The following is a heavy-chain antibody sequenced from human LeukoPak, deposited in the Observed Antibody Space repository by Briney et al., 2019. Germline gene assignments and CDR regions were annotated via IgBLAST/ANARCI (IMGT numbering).Heavy chain of an antibody. CDR2: ISSSGSTI. CDR3: ARASYGSGISYYYYYMDV. Sequence: GGSLRLSCAASGFTFSSYEMNWVRQAPGKGLEWVSYISSSGSTIYYADSVKGRFTISRDNAKNSLYLQMNSLRAEDTAVYYCARASYGSGISYYYYYMDVWGKGTTVTISS. CDR1: GFTFSSYE. J-gene: IGHJ6*03. V-gene: IGHV3-48*03. D-gene: IGHD3-10*01.